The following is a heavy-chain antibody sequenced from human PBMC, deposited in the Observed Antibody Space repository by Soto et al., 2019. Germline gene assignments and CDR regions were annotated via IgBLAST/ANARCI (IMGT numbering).Heavy chain of an antibody. J-gene: IGHJ6*02. V-gene: IGHV3-23*01. D-gene: IGHD6-13*01. CDR1: GFAFSTYA. CDR3: AKVTKRAAAGRYEYYKYGMDV. Sequence: GGSLRLSCAAAGFAFSTYAMPWVRQPPGKGLEWVSVISGSGGSSYYAASVKGRFTISRDNSKNTLFLQMNGLRAEDTAVYYCAKVTKRAAAGRYEYYKYGMDVWGQGTTVTVSS. CDR2: ISGSGGSS.